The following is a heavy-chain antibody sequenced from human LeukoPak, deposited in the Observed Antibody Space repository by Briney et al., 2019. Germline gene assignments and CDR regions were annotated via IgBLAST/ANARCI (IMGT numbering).Heavy chain of an antibody. D-gene: IGHD1-1*01. Sequence: GGSLRLSCAASGFTFSNYAMSWFRQAPGKGLEWVSTIGRSGVDTYYADSVKGRFTISKDSSKNTLQMNSLRAEDTAVYYCVRHSGGVYGSSDSWGQGALVTVSS. CDR2: IGRSGVDT. CDR1: GFTFSNYA. J-gene: IGHJ4*02. V-gene: IGHV3-23*01. CDR3: VRHSGGVYGSSDS.